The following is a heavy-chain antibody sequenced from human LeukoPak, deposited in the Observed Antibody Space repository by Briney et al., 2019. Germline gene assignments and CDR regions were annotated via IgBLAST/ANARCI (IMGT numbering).Heavy chain of an antibody. Sequence: PGGSLRLSCAASGFTFSSYAMSWVRQVPGKGLEWVSTISGSGVSTYYADSVKGRFTISRDNSKNTLYLQMNSLRGEDTAVYYCARDRLADKTYYYNGMDVWGQGTTVTVSS. J-gene: IGHJ6*02. V-gene: IGHV3-23*01. CDR1: GFTFSSYA. CDR3: ARDRLADKTYYYNGMDV. CDR2: ISGSGVST. D-gene: IGHD4-11*01.